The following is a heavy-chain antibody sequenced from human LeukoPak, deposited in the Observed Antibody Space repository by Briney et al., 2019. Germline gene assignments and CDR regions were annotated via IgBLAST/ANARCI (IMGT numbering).Heavy chain of an antibody. J-gene: IGHJ4*02. CDR1: GFTFSSYE. V-gene: IGHV3-48*03. CDR3: ARDQSSSWSYDY. CDR2: ITIDGDTI. Sequence: GGSLRLSCAASGFTFSSYEMNWVRQAPGKGLEWISYITIDGDTIYYADSVKGRFTISRDNAKNSLYLQMNSLRAEDTAVYYCARDQSSSWSYDYWGQGTLVTVSS. D-gene: IGHD6-13*01.